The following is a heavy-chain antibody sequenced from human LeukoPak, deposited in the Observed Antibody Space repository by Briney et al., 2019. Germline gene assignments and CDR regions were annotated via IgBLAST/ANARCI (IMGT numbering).Heavy chain of an antibody. V-gene: IGHV3-48*03. CDR2: IDRSGSTL. J-gene: IGHJ4*02. CDR1: GFTFSTYE. CDR3: AKGNTMIVVVSDY. D-gene: IGHD3-22*01. Sequence: GGSLRLSCAASGFTFSTYEMNWVRQAPGKGLEWVSYIDRSGSTLYYADSVKGRFAISRDNAKNSLYLQMNSLRAEDTAVYYCAKGNTMIVVVSDYWGQGTLVTVSS.